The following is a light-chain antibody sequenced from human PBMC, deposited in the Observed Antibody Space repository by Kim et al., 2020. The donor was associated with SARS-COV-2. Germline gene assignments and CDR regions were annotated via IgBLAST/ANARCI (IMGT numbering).Light chain of an antibody. Sequence: LSLSPGERATLSCRASQSVSSSYLAWYQQKPGQAPRLLIYGASSRATGIPDRFSGSGSGTDFTLTISRLEPEDFAVYYCQQYGSPFGQGTRLEIK. CDR1: QSVSSSY. V-gene: IGKV3-20*01. J-gene: IGKJ5*01. CDR2: GAS. CDR3: QQYGSP.